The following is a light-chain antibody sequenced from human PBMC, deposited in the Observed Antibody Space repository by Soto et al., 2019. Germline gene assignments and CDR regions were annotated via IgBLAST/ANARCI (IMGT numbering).Light chain of an antibody. V-gene: IGKV1-5*03. Sequence: DIQMSQAPSTLSASVGDRIIITCRASESISSWLAWYQQKPGKAPKLLIYKASTLESGVPSRFSASGSGTEFTLTISSLQPDDSATYFCHQYSASPTFGGGTKVDIK. CDR1: ESISSW. CDR3: HQYSASPT. J-gene: IGKJ4*01. CDR2: KAS.